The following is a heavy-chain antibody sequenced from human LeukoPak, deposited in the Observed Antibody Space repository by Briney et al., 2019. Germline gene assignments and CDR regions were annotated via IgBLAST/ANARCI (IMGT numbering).Heavy chain of an antibody. J-gene: IGHJ4*02. CDR1: GFTFSSYS. D-gene: IGHD3-22*01. CDR3: ARGSYYDSSGYYFDY. CDR2: ISSSSSYI. Sequence: GGSLRLSCAASGFTFSSYSMNWVRQAPGKGLEWVSSISSSSSYIYYADSVKGRFTISRDNAKNSLYLQMNSLRAEDTAVYYCARGSYYDSSGYYFDYWGQGTLVTVSS. V-gene: IGHV3-21*01.